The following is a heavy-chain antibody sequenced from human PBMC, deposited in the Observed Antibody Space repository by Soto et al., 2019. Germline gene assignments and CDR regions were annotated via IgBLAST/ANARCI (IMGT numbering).Heavy chain of an antibody. CDR2: IYYSGST. J-gene: IGHJ5*02. D-gene: IGHD4-17*01. V-gene: IGHV4-31*03. CDR1: GGSISSGGYY. CDR3: ARDRPGDYPLDP. Sequence: PSETLSLTCTVSGGSISSGGYYWSWIRQHPGKGLEWIGYIYYSGSTYYNPSLKSRVTISVDTSKNQFSLKLSSVTAADTAVYYCARDRPGDYPLDPWGQGTLVTVSS.